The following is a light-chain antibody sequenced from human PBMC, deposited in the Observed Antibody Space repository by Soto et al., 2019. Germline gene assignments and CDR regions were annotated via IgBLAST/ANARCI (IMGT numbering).Light chain of an antibody. CDR3: QQYNNWPPQLT. J-gene: IGKJ3*01. V-gene: IGKV3D-15*01. CDR1: QSVSSN. CDR2: GAS. Sequence: EIVMTQSPATLSVSPGERATLSCRASQSVSSNLAWYQQKPGQAPRLRIYGASTRDTGIPARFSGSGSGTQFTLTISRMQSEDFAVYYCQQYNNWPPQLTFGPGTNVDIK.